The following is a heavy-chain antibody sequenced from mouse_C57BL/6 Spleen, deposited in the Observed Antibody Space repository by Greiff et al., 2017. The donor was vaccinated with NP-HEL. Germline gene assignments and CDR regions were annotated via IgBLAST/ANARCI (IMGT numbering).Heavy chain of an antibody. D-gene: IGHD2-2*01. CDR3: AVGDYGYDCFAY. Sequence: VKLVESGPELVKPGASVKISCKASGYAFSSSWMNWVKQRPGKGLEWIGRIYPGDGDTNYNGKFKGKATLTADKSSSTAYMQLSSLTSEDSAVYFCAVGDYGYDCFAYWGQGTLVTVAA. CDR1: GYAFSSSW. CDR2: IYPGDGDT. J-gene: IGHJ3*01. V-gene: IGHV1-82*01.